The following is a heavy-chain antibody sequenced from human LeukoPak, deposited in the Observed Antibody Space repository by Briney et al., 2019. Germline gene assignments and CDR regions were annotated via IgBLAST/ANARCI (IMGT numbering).Heavy chain of an antibody. J-gene: IGHJ6*04. Sequence: SETLSLTCTVSGGSISSYYWSWIRQPPGKGLEWIGYIYYSGSTNYNPSLKSRVTISVDTSKNQFSLKLSSVTAADTAVYYCGRDGPRYYYGMDVWGKGTTVTVSS. CDR2: IYYSGST. CDR3: GRDGPRYYYGMDV. V-gene: IGHV4-59*01. CDR1: GGSISSYY.